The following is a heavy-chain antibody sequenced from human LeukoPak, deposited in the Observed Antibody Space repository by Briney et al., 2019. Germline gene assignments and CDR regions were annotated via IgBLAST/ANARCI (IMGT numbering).Heavy chain of an antibody. CDR1: GYTFTSYG. V-gene: IGHV1-18*01. J-gene: IGHJ3*02. Sequence: ASVKVSCKASGYTFTSYGISWVRQAPGQGLEWMGWISAYNGNTNYAQKLQGRVTITRNTSISTAYMELSSLRSEDTAVYYCAREMRPQRDAFDIWGQGTMVTVSS. CDR2: ISAYNGNT. CDR3: AREMRPQRDAFDI.